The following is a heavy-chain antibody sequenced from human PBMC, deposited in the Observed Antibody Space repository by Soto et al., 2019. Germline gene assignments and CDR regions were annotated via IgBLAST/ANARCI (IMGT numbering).Heavy chain of an antibody. D-gene: IGHD2-2*01. CDR3: AREDRDPETRLVPDAIDGMDV. CDR1: GGTFSRYS. V-gene: IGHV1-69*08. J-gene: IGHJ6*02. Sequence: QVQLVQSGAEVKKPGSSVKVSCKASGGTFSRYSITWGRQAPGHGLEWIGRIIPIFGIASYAQKFQGRVTITADESTSTADMELSSLRSDDTAVYYCAREDRDPETRLVPDAIDGMDVWGQGTTVTVSS. CDR2: IIPIFGIA.